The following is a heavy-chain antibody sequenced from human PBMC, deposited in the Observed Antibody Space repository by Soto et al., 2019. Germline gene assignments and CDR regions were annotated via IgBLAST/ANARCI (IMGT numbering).Heavy chain of an antibody. CDR1: GFNFSSYA. V-gene: IGHV3-21*01. Sequence: PGGSLRLSCAASGFNFSSYAMNWVRQTQEKGLEWVSSISSTSSYTHYSDSVKVRFTISRDNANNALFLQMNSLRAEDTATYYCARDVALAGNXWGQGVRLTVSX. J-gene: IGHJ4*02. D-gene: IGHD6-19*01. CDR2: ISSTSSYT. CDR3: ARDVALAGNX.